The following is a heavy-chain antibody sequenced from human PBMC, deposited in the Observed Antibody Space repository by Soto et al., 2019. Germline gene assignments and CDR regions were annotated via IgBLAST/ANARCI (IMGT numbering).Heavy chain of an antibody. CDR2: VYNSGST. Sequence: PSETLSLTCTVSGGSISSNYWSWIRQPPGKGLEWIGYVYNSGSTNYNPSLKSRVTISEDTSKSQFSLKVNSMTAADTAVYYCARYRREAVAGYTLDNWGQGILVTVSS. CDR3: ARYRREAVAGYTLDN. V-gene: IGHV4-59*01. CDR1: GGSISSNY. J-gene: IGHJ4*02. D-gene: IGHD6-13*01.